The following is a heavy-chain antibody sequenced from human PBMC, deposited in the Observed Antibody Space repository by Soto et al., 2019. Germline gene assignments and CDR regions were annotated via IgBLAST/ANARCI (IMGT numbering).Heavy chain of an antibody. D-gene: IGHD3-16*01. Sequence: QVQLVQSGAEMKKPGASVKVSCKASGYTFTNYGISWVRQAPGQGLEWMGWISDFEGHVNYAQKFQGRVTLTIDTTTSTAYMEFRSLTSDDAAIYYCARDYDRGGEDWFDPWGQGTLVTVSS. CDR3: ARDYDRGGEDWFDP. V-gene: IGHV1-18*01. J-gene: IGHJ5*02. CDR1: GYTFTNYG. CDR2: ISDFEGHV.